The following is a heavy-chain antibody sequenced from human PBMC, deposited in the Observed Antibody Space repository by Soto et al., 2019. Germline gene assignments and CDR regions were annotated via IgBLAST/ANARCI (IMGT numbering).Heavy chain of an antibody. J-gene: IGHJ6*02. Sequence: QVQLVESGGGVVQSGRSLRLSCAASGFTFSSYGMHWVRQAPGKGLEWVAVIWYDGSNKYYADSVKGRFTISRDNSKNTLYLQMNSLRAEDTAVYYCARGGRSYYYGMDVWGQGTTVTVSS. V-gene: IGHV3-33*01. CDR1: GFTFSSYG. CDR2: IWYDGSNK. D-gene: IGHD3-10*01. CDR3: ARGGRSYYYGMDV.